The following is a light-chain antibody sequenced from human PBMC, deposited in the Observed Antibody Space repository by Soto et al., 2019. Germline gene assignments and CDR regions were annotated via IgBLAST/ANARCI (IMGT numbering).Light chain of an antibody. Sequence: EIVMTQSPATLSVSPGERATLSCRASQSVSSNLAWYQQKPGQAHRLLISGASTRPTGIQARFSGSWSGTEFTLTISSLQSEDFAVYYCQQYNYWPYTFGQGTKLEIK. J-gene: IGKJ2*01. CDR3: QQYNYWPYT. CDR2: GAS. CDR1: QSVSSN. V-gene: IGKV3-15*01.